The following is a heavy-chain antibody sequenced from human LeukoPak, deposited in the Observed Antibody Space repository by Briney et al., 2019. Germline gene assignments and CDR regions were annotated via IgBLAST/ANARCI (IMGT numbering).Heavy chain of an antibody. CDR2: IYPGDSDT. CDR3: ARQGVYYYDSSGFDY. CDR1: GYSFSTDW. Sequence: GESLKISCKGSGYSFSTDWIGWVRQMPGKGLEWMGIIYPGDSDTRYSPSFQGQVTISADKSISTAYLQWSSLKASDTAMYYCARQGVYYYDSSGFDYWGQGTLVTVSS. J-gene: IGHJ4*02. V-gene: IGHV5-51*01. D-gene: IGHD3-22*01.